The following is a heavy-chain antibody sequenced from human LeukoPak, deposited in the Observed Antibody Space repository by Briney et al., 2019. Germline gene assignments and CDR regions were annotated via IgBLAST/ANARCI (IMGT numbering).Heavy chain of an antibody. Sequence: PGGSLRLSCATSGFIFSNYWMSWVRQAPGKGLEWVANIKQGGSETYYVDSVKGRFTISRDDAKNSLYLQMNSLRAEDTALYYCARGTDFRYGFGHYGVAFDIWGQGTMVTVSA. CDR3: ARGTDFRYGFGHYGVAFDI. V-gene: IGHV3-7*03. CDR2: IKQGGSET. CDR1: GFIFSNYW. J-gene: IGHJ3*02. D-gene: IGHD3-10*01.